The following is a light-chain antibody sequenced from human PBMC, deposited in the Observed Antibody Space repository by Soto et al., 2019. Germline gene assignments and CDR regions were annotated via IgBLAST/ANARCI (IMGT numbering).Light chain of an antibody. Sequence: DIQMTQSPSSLSASVGDSVTITCRASQGISNYLAWYQQKPGKVPKLLIYAASTLQSGVPSRFSGSGSGTDFTLTIGSLQPEDVATYYCQKYNSAPPWTFGQGTKVEIK. V-gene: IGKV1-27*01. CDR3: QKYNSAPPWT. J-gene: IGKJ1*01. CDR1: QGISNY. CDR2: AAS.